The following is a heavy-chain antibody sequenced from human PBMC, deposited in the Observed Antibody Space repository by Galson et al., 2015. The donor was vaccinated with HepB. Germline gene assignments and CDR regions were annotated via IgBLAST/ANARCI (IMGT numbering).Heavy chain of an antibody. CDR3: ARAVAGILFEY. CDR2: TYYRSKWYN. J-gene: IGHJ4*02. CDR1: GDSVSSNSVT. D-gene: IGHD6-19*01. V-gene: IGHV6-1*01. Sequence: CAISGDSVSSNSVTWNWIRQSPSRGLEWLGRTYYRSKWYNDYAISVKSRITINPDTSKNQFSLQLNSVTPEDTAVYYCARAVAGILFEYWGQGTLVTISS.